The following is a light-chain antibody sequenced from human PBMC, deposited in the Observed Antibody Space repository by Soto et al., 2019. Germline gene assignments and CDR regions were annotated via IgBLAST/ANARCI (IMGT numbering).Light chain of an antibody. J-gene: IGKJ1*01. V-gene: IGKV3-20*01. Sequence: ETVLTQSPGSLSLSPGETATLSCRASQSVSSTYLAWYQQKPGQAPRVLIYGASSMATGIPDRFSGSGSGTDFTLTISRLEPEDFAVYYCHQCGNSWWTFGQGTKVQIK. CDR2: GAS. CDR1: QSVSSTY. CDR3: HQCGNSWWT.